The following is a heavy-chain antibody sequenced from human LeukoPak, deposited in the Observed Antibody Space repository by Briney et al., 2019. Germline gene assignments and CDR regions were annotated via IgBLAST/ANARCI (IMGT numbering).Heavy chain of an antibody. CDR2: IDPTSDTT. J-gene: IGHJ3*02. CDR3: ASRARFGMVILFEFDPFDI. V-gene: IGHV1-46*01. Sequence: ASVKVSCKASGYSFITYYIHWVRQAPGQGLEWMGMIDPTSDTTNYAQKFQGRISMTRDTSTSTVYVDLSSLRSEDTAVYYCASRARFGMVILFEFDPFDIWGQGTMVTVSS. D-gene: IGHD3-3*01. CDR1: GYSFITYY.